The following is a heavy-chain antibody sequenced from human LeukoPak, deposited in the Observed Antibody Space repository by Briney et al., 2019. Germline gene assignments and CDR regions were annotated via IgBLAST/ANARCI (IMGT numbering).Heavy chain of an antibody. V-gene: IGHV4-4*02. D-gene: IGHD3-22*01. Sequence: PSETLSLTCAVSGASISSSNWWSWVRQPPGKGLDWIGVVSHSGSTNYNPSLKSRLTISVDRSNNQFSLKLGSVTAADTAVYYCARVPYYYDSSGYYAFDYWGQGTLVTVSS. CDR1: GASISSSNW. J-gene: IGHJ4*02. CDR3: ARVPYYYDSSGYYAFDY. CDR2: VSHSGST.